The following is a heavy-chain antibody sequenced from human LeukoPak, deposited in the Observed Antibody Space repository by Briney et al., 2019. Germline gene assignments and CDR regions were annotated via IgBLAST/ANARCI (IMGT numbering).Heavy chain of an antibody. V-gene: IGHV1-69*02. CDR1: GGTFSSYT. D-gene: IGHD1-26*01. CDR3: ARGNSGSYHFDY. J-gene: IGHJ4*02. Sequence: ASVKVSCKASGGTFSSYTISWVRQAPGQGLEWMGRIIPILGIANYAQKFQGRVTITADKSTSTAYMEPSSLRSEDTAVYYCARGNSGSYHFDYWGQGTLVTVSS. CDR2: IIPILGIA.